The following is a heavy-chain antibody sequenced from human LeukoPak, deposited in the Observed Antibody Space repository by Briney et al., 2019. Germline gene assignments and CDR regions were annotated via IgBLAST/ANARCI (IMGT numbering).Heavy chain of an antibody. D-gene: IGHD3-3*01. J-gene: IGHJ3*02. V-gene: IGHV1-69*06. CDR2: IIPIFGTA. Sequence: SVKVSCKASGGTFSSYAISWVRQAPGQGLEWMGGIIPIFGTANYAQKFQGRVTITADKSTSTAYMELSSLRSEDTAVYYCASFGAAGVPLTADAFDIWGQGTMVTVSS. CDR3: ASFGAAGVPLTADAFDI. CDR1: GGTFSSYA.